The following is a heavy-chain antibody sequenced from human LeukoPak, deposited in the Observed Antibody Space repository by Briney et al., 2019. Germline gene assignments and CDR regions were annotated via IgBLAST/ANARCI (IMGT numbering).Heavy chain of an antibody. CDR3: ARGVRLRHYSYYYYGMDV. Sequence: SETLSLTCAIYGGSFSGYYWSWIRQPPGKGLEWIGEINHSGSTNYNPSLKSRVTISVDTSKNQFSLKLSSVTAADTAVYYCARGVRLRHYSYYYYGMDVWGQGTTVTVSS. J-gene: IGHJ6*02. V-gene: IGHV4-34*01. CDR2: INHSGST. CDR1: GGSFSGYY. D-gene: IGHD2-15*01.